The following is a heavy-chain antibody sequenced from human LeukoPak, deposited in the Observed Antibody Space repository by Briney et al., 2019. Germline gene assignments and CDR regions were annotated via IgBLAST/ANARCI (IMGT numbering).Heavy chain of an antibody. V-gene: IGHV3-48*01. CDR2: ITGSSTTM. D-gene: IGHD3-9*01. Sequence: GGSLRLSCAASGFTFSSYAMSWVRQAPGKGLEWVSYITGSSTTMYYADSVKGRFTISRDNAKNTVYLQMNSLKTEDTAVYYCTRTSDILTGYTPREAYYYYYHMDVWGKGTTVTISS. CDR1: GFTFSSYA. CDR3: TRTSDILTGYTPREAYYYYYHMDV. J-gene: IGHJ6*03.